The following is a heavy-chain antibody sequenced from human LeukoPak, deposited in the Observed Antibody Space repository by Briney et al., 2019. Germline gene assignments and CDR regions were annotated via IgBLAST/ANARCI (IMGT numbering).Heavy chain of an antibody. J-gene: IGHJ4*02. D-gene: IGHD6-19*01. CDR2: ISSSSSYI. V-gene: IGHV3-21*01. CDR1: GFTFSSYS. CDR3: ARDSSGWSAFPTDY. Sequence: GGSLRLSCAASGFTFSSYSMNWVRQAPGKGLEWVSSISSSSSYIYYADSVKGRFTISRDSAKNSLYLQMNSLRAEDTAVYYCARDSSGWSAFPTDYWGQGTLVTVSS.